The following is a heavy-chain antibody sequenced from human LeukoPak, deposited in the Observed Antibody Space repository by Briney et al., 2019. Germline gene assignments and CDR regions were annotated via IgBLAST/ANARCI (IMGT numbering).Heavy chain of an antibody. CDR2: IIPIFGTA. Sequence: SVKVSCKASGGTFSSYAISWVRQAPGQGLEWMGGIIPIFGTANYAQKFQGRVTITTDESTSTAYMELSSLRSEDTAVYYCARDNVGATPQAAYYYYGMDVWGQGTTVTVSS. V-gene: IGHV1-69*05. J-gene: IGHJ6*02. D-gene: IGHD1-26*01. CDR1: GGTFSSYA. CDR3: ARDNVGATPQAAYYYYGMDV.